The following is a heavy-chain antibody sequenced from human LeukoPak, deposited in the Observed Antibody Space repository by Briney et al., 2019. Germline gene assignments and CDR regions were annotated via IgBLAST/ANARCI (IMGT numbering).Heavy chain of an antibody. Sequence: PGGSLRLSCAVSGFTFVSHAMNWVRQAPGKGLEWVSAISGSGGSTYYADSVKGRFTISRDNSKNTLYLQMNSLRAEDTAVYYCAKATSGVWLRWYYFDYWGQGTLVTVSS. J-gene: IGHJ4*02. CDR1: GFTFVSHA. V-gene: IGHV3-23*01. D-gene: IGHD5-12*01. CDR2: ISGSGGST. CDR3: AKATSGVWLRWYYFDY.